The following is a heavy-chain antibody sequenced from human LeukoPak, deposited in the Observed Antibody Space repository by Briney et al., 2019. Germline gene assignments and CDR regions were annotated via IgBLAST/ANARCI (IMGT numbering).Heavy chain of an antibody. V-gene: IGHV4-39*07. CDR1: GGSISSSSYY. J-gene: IGHJ4*02. CDR3: ARVGTPTAPPPPPLIDY. Sequence: SETLSLTCTVSGGSISSSSYYWSWIRQPPGKGLEWIGSIYYSGSTYYNPSLKSRVTISVDRSKNQLFLKLSSVTAADTAVYYCARVGTPTAPPPPPLIDYWGQATLVTVSS. CDR2: IYYSGST. D-gene: IGHD3-10*01.